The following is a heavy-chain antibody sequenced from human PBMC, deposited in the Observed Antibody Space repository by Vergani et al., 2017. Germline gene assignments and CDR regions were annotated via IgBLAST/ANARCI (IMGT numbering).Heavy chain of an antibody. CDR1: GYTFTGYY. J-gene: IGHJ5*02. CDR3: ARDRRTSFRGGWFDP. Sequence: QVQLVQSGAEVKKPGASVKVSCKASGYTFTGYYMHWVRQAPGQGLEWMGSINPNSGGTNYAQKFQGRVTMTRDTSISTAYMELSRLRSDDTAVYYCARDRRTSFRGGWFDPWGQGTLVTVSS. CDR2: INPNSGGT. D-gene: IGHD3-10*01. V-gene: IGHV1-2*02.